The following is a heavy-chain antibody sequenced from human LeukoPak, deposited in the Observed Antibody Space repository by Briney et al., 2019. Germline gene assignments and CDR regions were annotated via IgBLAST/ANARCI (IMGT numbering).Heavy chain of an antibody. D-gene: IGHD3-22*01. CDR1: GFTFSSYE. V-gene: IGHV3-48*03. Sequence: PGGSLRLSCAASGFTFSSYEMNWVRQAPGKGLERVSYISSSGSTIYYADSVKGRFTISRDNAKNSLYLQMNSLRAEDTAVYYCAREPYDSSGYHSEYFDYWGQGTLVTVSS. CDR3: AREPYDSSGYHSEYFDY. CDR2: ISSSGSTI. J-gene: IGHJ4*02.